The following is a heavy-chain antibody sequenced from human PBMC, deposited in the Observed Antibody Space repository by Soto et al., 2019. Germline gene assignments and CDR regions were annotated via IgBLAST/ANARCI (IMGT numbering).Heavy chain of an antibody. CDR2: INHSGST. CDR1: GGSFSGYY. Sequence: PSETLSLTCAVYGGSFSGYYWSWIRQPPGKGLEWIGEINHSGSTNYNPSLKSRVTISVDTSKNQFSLKLSSVTAADTAVYYCARGRGLQGYYGSGSYYNSSPTRNIRKYYFEYWGQGTLVTVSS. CDR3: ARGRGLQGYYGSGSYYNSSPTRNIRKYYFEY. V-gene: IGHV4-34*01. D-gene: IGHD3-10*01. J-gene: IGHJ4*02.